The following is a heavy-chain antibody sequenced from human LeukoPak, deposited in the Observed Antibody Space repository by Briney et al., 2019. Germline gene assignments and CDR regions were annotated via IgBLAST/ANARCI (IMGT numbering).Heavy chain of an antibody. CDR2: ISAYNGNT. Sequence: GASVKVSCKASGYTFTSYGISWVRQAPGQGLEGMGWISAYNGNTNYAQKLQGRVTMTTDTSTSTAYMELRSLRSDDTAVYYCARDAAGWFGELNWFDPWGQGTLVTVSS. CDR1: GYTFTSYG. J-gene: IGHJ5*02. V-gene: IGHV1-18*01. CDR3: ARDAAGWFGELNWFDP. D-gene: IGHD3-10*01.